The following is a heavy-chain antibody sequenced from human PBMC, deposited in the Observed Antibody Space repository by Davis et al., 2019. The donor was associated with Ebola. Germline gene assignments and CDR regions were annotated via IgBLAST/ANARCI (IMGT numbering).Heavy chain of an antibody. Sequence: MPSETLSLTCTVSGGSISSYYWSWIRQPPGKGLEWIGEIYHSGSTNYNPSLKSRVTISVDTSKNQFSLKLSSVTAADTAVYYCARNRGSGYSGYDLHFGFDIWGQGTMVTVSS. D-gene: IGHD5-12*01. CDR3: ARNRGSGYSGYDLHFGFDI. CDR2: IYHSGST. CDR1: GGSISSYY. J-gene: IGHJ3*02. V-gene: IGHV4-59*12.